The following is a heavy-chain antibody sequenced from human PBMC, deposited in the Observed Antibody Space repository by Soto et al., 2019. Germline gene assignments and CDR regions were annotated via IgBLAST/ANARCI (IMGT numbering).Heavy chain of an antibody. CDR1: GFTFSSYG. J-gene: IGHJ6*02. CDR2: IWYDGSNK. V-gene: IGHV3-33*01. CDR3: ASDVYSSSPSRMDV. Sequence: QVQLVESGGGVVQPGRSLRLSCAASGFTFSSYGMHWVRQAPGKGLEWVAVIWYDGSNKYYADSVKGRFTISRDNSKNTVYLQMNSLRAEDTGVYYCASDVYSSSPSRMDVWGQGTTVTVSS. D-gene: IGHD6-13*01.